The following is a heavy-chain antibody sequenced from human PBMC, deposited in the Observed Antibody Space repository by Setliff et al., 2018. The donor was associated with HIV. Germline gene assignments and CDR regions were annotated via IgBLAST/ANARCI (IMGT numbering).Heavy chain of an antibody. J-gene: IGHJ6*03. Sequence: PSETLSLTCTVSGGSISSSSYYWGWIRQPPGKGLEWIGSIYYSGRTYYNPSLKSRVTISVDTSKKQFSLKLSSVTAADTAVYYCARLREGYNFWSGYSYYYYYMDVWG. CDR1: GGSISSSSYY. CDR3: ARLREGYNFWSGYSYYYYYMDV. CDR2: IYYSGRT. V-gene: IGHV4-39*01. D-gene: IGHD3-3*01.